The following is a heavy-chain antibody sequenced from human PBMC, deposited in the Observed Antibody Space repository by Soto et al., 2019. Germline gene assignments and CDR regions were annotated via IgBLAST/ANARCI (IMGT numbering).Heavy chain of an antibody. Sequence: EVQLLESGGGLVQPGGSLRLSCAASGFTFSSYAMSWVRQAPGKGLEWVSAISGSGGSTYYADSVKGRFTISRDNSKNTLDLQMNSLRAEDTAVYYCAKDRGRSSSTDSNDYWGQGTLVTVSS. CDR3: AKDRGRSSSTDSNDY. J-gene: IGHJ4*02. CDR2: ISGSGGST. D-gene: IGHD6-13*01. V-gene: IGHV3-23*01. CDR1: GFTFSSYA.